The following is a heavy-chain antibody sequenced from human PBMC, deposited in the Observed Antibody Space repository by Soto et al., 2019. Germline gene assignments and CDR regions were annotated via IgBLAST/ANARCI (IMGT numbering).Heavy chain of an antibody. CDR3: ARLGDSSGYYSVPYYYGMDV. Sequence: VGSLRLSCAASGFTFSSYGMHWVRQAPGKGLEWVAVIWYDGSNKYYADSVKGRFTISRDNSKNTLYLQMNSLRAEDTAVYYCARLGDSSGYYSVPYYYGMDVWGQGTTVTVSS. D-gene: IGHD3-22*01. V-gene: IGHV3-33*01. J-gene: IGHJ6*02. CDR2: IWYDGSNK. CDR1: GFTFSSYG.